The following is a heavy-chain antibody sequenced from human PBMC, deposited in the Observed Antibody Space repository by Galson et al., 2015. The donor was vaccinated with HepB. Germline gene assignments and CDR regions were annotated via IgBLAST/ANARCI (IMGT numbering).Heavy chain of an antibody. CDR1: GFSLSTSGVG. Sequence: PALVKPTQTLTLTCTFSGFSLSTSGVGVGWIRQPPGKALEWLALIYWDDDKRYSPSLKSRLTITKDTSKNQVVLTMTNMDPVDTATYYCAHYEYYDFWSGYCFDYWGQGTLVTVSS. V-gene: IGHV2-5*02. CDR3: AHYEYYDFWSGYCFDY. J-gene: IGHJ4*02. CDR2: IYWDDDK. D-gene: IGHD3-3*01.